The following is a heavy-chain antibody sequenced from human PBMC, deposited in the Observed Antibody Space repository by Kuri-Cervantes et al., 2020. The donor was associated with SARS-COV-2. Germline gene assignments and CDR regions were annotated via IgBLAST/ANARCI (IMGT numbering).Heavy chain of an antibody. CDR2: ISYDGSNK. CDR1: GFTFSDYY. D-gene: IGHD3-22*01. CDR3: ARSPRDYYDSSGYLQTQYYFDY. J-gene: IGHJ4*02. V-gene: IGHV3-30*03. Sequence: GESLKISCAASGFTFSDYYMSWIRQAPGKGLEWVAVISYDGSNKYYADSVKGRFTISRDNSKNTLYLQMNSLRAEDTAVYYCARSPRDYYDSSGYLQTQYYFDYWGQGTLVTVSS.